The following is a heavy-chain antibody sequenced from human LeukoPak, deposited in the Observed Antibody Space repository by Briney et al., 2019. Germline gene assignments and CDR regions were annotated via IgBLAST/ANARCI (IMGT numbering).Heavy chain of an antibody. CDR3: AAEDTTLFKDAFDI. D-gene: IGHD1-1*01. V-gene: IGHV3-74*01. Sequence: PGGSLTLSCAASGFSVSTFSMHWVRQVPGKGLVWVSRFKRDGIISYADSVRGRFTISRDNARNTLLLQMNSLRAEDTAVYYCAAEDTTLFKDAFDIWGLGTMVTVSS. CDR1: GFSVSTFS. CDR2: FKRDGII. J-gene: IGHJ3*02.